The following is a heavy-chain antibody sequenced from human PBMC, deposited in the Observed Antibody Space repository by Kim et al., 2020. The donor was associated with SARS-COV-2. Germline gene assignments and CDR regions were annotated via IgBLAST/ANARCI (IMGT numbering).Heavy chain of an antibody. CDR3: ARREFATSPFDP. Sequence: YYNPSLKSSVTISKDTSKNQFSLRLTSMTAADTAMYYCARREFATSPFDPWGRGALITVSS. V-gene: IGHV4-39*01. D-gene: IGHD3-10*01. J-gene: IGHJ5*02.